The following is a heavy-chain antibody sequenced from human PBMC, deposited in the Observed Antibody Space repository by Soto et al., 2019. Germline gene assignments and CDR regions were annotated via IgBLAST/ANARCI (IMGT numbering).Heavy chain of an antibody. CDR3: ARALAADGDF. D-gene: IGHD6-13*01. CDR2: IKQDGSET. V-gene: IGHV3-7*01. CDR1: GFSFSTDW. J-gene: IGHJ4*02. Sequence: EVQLVESGGGFVQPGGSLRLSCAASGFSFSTDWMHWVRQAPGKGLEWVANIKQDGSETYYVDSVKGRFTISRDYAKNSLFLQMNGLRAEDTALYYCARALAADGDFWGQGTLVTVSS.